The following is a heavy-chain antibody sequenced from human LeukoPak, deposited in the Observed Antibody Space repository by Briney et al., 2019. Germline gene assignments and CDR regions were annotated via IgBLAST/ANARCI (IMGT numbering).Heavy chain of an antibody. J-gene: IGHJ4*02. D-gene: IGHD3-22*01. CDR2: ISSSSTYI. Sequence: PGGSLRLSCAASGFTFSSYEMNWVRQAPGKGLEWVSSISSSSTYIFYADSVRGRFTISRDNAKNSLYLQMHSLRAEDTAVYFCARQRYTLNYYDSRSSLDYRGQGTLVTVSS. CDR1: GFTFSSYE. V-gene: IGHV3-21*01. CDR3: ARQRYTLNYYDSRSSLDY.